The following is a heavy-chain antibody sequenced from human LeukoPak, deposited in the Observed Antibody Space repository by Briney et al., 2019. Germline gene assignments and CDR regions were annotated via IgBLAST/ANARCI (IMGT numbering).Heavy chain of an antibody. Sequence: PSETLSLTCAVYGESFSGYYWSWIRQPPGKGLEWIGEINHSGSTNYNPSLKSRVTISVDTSKNQFSLKLSSVTAADTAVYYCARNSVAGTKIDYWGQGTLVTVYS. D-gene: IGHD6-19*01. J-gene: IGHJ4*02. CDR1: GESFSGYY. V-gene: IGHV4-34*01. CDR2: INHSGST. CDR3: ARNSVAGTKIDY.